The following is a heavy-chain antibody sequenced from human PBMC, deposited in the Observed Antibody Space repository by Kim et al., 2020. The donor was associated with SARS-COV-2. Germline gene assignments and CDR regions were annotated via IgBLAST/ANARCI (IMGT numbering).Heavy chain of an antibody. CDR2: IYYSGST. Sequence: SETLSLTCTVSGGSISSYYWSWIRQPPGKGLEWIGYIYYSGSTNYNPSLKSRVTISVDTSKNQFSLKLSSVTAADTAVYYCARYAIAAAGTSNYYYYGMDVWGQGTTVTVSS. CDR3: ARYAIAAAGTSNYYYYGMDV. V-gene: IGHV4-59*08. J-gene: IGHJ6*02. CDR1: GGSISSYY. D-gene: IGHD6-13*01.